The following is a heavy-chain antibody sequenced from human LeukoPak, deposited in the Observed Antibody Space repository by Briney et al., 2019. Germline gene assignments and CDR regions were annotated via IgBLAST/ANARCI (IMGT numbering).Heavy chain of an antibody. CDR3: AKRGDGGAWYDY. V-gene: IGHV3-74*01. D-gene: IGHD6-19*01. CDR2: ISSDGSNT. J-gene: IGHJ4*02. Sequence: GGSLRLSCAVSGFTFSSYWMDWVRQAPGKGLVWVSRISSDGSNTAYADSVKGRFTISRDNAKNTLYLQMSSLRAEGTAVYYCAKRGDGGAWYDYWGQGTLVIVSS. CDR1: GFTFSSYW.